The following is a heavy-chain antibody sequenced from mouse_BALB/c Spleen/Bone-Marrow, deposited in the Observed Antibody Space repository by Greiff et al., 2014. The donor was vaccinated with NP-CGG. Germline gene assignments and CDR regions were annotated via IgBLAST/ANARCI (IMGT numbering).Heavy chain of an antibody. D-gene: IGHD1-1*01. CDR1: GFNIKDYY. CDR3: NENYGRYFDV. J-gene: IGHJ1*01. Sequence: EVQVVESGAELVRSGASVKLSCTASGFNIKDYYIHWVKQRPEQGLEWIGWIDPENGDTEYAPKFQGKATLTADTSSNTAYLQLSSLTSEDTAVYHCNENYGRYFDVWGAGTTVTVSS. V-gene: IGHV14-4*02. CDR2: IDPENGDT.